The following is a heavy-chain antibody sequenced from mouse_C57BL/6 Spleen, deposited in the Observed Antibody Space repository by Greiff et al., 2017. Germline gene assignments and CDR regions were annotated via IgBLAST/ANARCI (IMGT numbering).Heavy chain of an antibody. CDR3: ARGGSNYVGFAY. D-gene: IGHD2-5*01. CDR1: GYTFTSYW. CDR2: IYPGSGST. J-gene: IGHJ3*01. Sequence: QVQLQQPGAELVKPGASVKMSCKASGYTFTSYWITWVKQRPGQGLEWIGDIYPGSGSTNYNEKFKSKATLTVDTSSSTAYMQLSSLTSEDSAVYYCARGGSNYVGFAYWGQGTLVTVSA. V-gene: IGHV1-55*01.